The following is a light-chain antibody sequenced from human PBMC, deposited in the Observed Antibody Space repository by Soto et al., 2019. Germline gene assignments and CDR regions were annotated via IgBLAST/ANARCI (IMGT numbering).Light chain of an antibody. Sequence: EIVLTQSPGTLTLSPGESAALSCRASQTISNNYLVWYRQKPGQAPRLLNYAVSSRAAGIPDRFSGSGSGTDFALTIARLEPEDSAVYYCQQHSNSPWTFGQGTRVEI. CDR2: AVS. CDR1: QTISNNY. V-gene: IGKV3-20*01. CDR3: QQHSNSPWT. J-gene: IGKJ1*01.